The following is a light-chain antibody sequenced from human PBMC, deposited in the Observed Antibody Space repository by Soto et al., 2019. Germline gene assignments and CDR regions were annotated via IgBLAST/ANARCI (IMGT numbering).Light chain of an antibody. CDR1: SSDVGGYNY. CDR2: EVS. CDR3: SSYTSSSTLV. V-gene: IGLV2-14*01. J-gene: IGLJ2*01. Sequence: QSALTQPASVSGSPGQSITISCTGTSSDVGGYNYVSWYQQHPGKAPKLRIYEVSNRPSGVSNRFSGSKSGNTGSLTISGLQAEDEADYYCSSYTSSSTLVFGGGTKVTVL.